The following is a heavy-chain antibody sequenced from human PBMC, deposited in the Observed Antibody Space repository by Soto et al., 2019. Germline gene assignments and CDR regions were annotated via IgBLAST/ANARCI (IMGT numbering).Heavy chain of an antibody. J-gene: IGHJ4*02. D-gene: IGHD1-1*01. CDR2: ITSGRRYI. V-gene: IGHV3-21*01. CDR3: VTNETTPSGYLDY. Sequence: GGSLRLSCAASRICLNDYSMDWVRQSPGKWLEGVAHITSGRRYIYYADSVKGRCTVSRDNAKNSRFLQMNSVRAEETAVYYVVTNETTPSGYLDYRHRGTLVTASS. CDR1: RICLNDYS.